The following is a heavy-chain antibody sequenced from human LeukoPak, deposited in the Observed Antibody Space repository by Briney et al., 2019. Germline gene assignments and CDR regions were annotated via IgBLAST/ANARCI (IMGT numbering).Heavy chain of an antibody. Sequence: GGSLRLSCAASGFTFSNYWMSWVRQAPGKGLEWVANIKPDGSEKFYVDSVKGRFTVSRDDAKNSLYLQMNSLRAEDTAVYCCARDCEVYCSRDPPDYWGQGTLVTVSS. CDR2: IKPDGSEK. CDR1: GFTFSNYW. D-gene: IGHD2-15*01. V-gene: IGHV3-7*01. J-gene: IGHJ4*02. CDR3: ARDCEVYCSRDPPDY.